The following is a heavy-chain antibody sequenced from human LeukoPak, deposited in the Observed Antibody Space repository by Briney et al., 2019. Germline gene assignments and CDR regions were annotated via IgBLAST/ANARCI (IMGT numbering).Heavy chain of an antibody. J-gene: IGHJ6*02. V-gene: IGHV3-21*01. D-gene: IGHD2-15*01. CDR3: ARFQCSGGGCRISYFSMDV. Sequence: GGSLRLSCAASGFIFSTYDMSWVRQAPGKGXXXXXXXXXXXSYXXXXXXXRXXXXXXXXXXXXSLYLQMNSLRADDTALYYCARFQCSGGGCRISYFSMDVWGQGTTVTVSS. CDR1: GFIFSTYD. CDR2: XXXXXSYX.